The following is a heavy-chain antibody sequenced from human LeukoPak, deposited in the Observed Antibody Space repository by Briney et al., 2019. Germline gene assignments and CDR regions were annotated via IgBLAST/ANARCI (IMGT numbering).Heavy chain of an antibody. Sequence: GASVKVSCKASGYTFTRYGISWVRQAPGQGLEWMGGIIPIFGTANYAQKSQGRVTITADESTSTAYMELSSLRSEDTAVYYCAIPKGYYYDSSGSANFDYWGQGTLVTVSS. CDR2: IIPIFGTA. CDR3: AIPKGYYYDSSGSANFDY. V-gene: IGHV1-69*13. J-gene: IGHJ4*02. D-gene: IGHD3-22*01. CDR1: GYTFTRYG.